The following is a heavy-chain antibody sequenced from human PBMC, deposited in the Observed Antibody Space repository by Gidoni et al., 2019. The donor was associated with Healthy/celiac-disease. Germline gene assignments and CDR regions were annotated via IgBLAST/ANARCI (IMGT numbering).Heavy chain of an antibody. CDR3: ARVLGYDLLRPPPHTDYGMDV. V-gene: IGHV1-69*01. J-gene: IGHJ6*02. Sequence: QVQLVQSGAEVKKPGSSVKVSCKASGGTFSSYAISWVRQAPGQGLEWMGGIIPIFGTANYAQKFQGRVTITADESTSTAYMELSSLRSEDTAVYYCARVLGYDLLRPPPHTDYGMDVWGQGTTVTVSS. D-gene: IGHD3-3*01. CDR2: IIPIFGTA. CDR1: GGTFSSYA.